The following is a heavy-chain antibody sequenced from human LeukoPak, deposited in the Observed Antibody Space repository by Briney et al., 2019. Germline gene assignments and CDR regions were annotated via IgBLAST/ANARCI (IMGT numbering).Heavy chain of an antibody. CDR3: AKGSSSSRPYYFDC. CDR1: GFTFSTYA. V-gene: IGHV3-23*01. CDR2: ITGGGDDT. Sequence: GGSLRLSCTASGFTFSTYAVSWVRQAPGKGLEWFSAITGGGDDTYYADSVKGRFTISRDNSKNTLYLQMNSLRVEDTAVYYCAKGSSSSRPYYFDCWGQGALVTVSS. J-gene: IGHJ4*02. D-gene: IGHD6-6*01.